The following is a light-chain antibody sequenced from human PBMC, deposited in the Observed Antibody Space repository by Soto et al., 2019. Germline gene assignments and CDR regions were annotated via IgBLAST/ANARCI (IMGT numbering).Light chain of an antibody. CDR2: GAS. J-gene: IGKJ1*01. Sequence: EIVLTQSPGTLSLSPGERATLSYRASERIGSNYLAWYQQKPGQAPRLLIYGASTRAAGTPDRFSGSGSGTDFTLTISRLEPEDFALFYCQQYSRSLPWTFGQGTKVEI. V-gene: IGKV3-20*01. CDR1: ERIGSNY. CDR3: QQYSRSLPWT.